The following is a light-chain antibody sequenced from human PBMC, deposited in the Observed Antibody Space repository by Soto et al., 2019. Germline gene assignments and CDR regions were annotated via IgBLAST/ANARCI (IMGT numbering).Light chain of an antibody. V-gene: IGKV3-15*01. J-gene: IGKJ2*01. CDR1: QSVRSN. Sequence: EIVMTQSPATLSASPGETVTLSCRASQSVRSNLAWYQQKPGQAPRLLIYDASNMATGIPARFSGSGSGTEFALTISSLPSEDFAIYYCQQYDHWPPYTFGQGTKLEIK. CDR3: QQYDHWPPYT. CDR2: DAS.